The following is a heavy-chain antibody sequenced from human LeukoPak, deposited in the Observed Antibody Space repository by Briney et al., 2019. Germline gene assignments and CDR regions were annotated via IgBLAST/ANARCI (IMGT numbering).Heavy chain of an antibody. CDR2: ISAYNGNT. V-gene: IGHV1-18*01. CDR1: GYTFTSYG. D-gene: IGHD3-9*01. CDR3: ARDEGILTMDGMDV. Sequence: ASVKVSCKASGYTFTSYGISWVRQAPGQGLEWMGWISAYNGNTNYAQKLQGRVTMTTDTSTSTAYMELRSLRSDDTAVYYCARDEGILTMDGMDVWGQGTTVTVSS. J-gene: IGHJ6*02.